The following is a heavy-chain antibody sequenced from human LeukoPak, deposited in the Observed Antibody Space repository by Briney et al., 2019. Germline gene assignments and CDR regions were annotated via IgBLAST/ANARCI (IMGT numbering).Heavy chain of an antibody. CDR3: ARSLLYYYYMDV. V-gene: IGHV1-18*01. J-gene: IGHJ6*03. CDR1: GGTFSSYA. Sequence: ASVKVSCKASGGTFSSYAISWVRQAPGQGLEWMGWISAYNGNTNYAQKLQGRVTMTTDTSTSTAYMELRSLRSDDTAVYYCARSLLYYYYMDVWGKGTTVTVSS. D-gene: IGHD2-15*01. CDR2: ISAYNGNT.